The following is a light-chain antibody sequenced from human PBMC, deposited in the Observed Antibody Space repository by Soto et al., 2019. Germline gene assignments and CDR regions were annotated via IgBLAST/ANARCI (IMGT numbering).Light chain of an antibody. CDR2: KAS. J-gene: IGKJ1*01. V-gene: IGKV1-5*03. Sequence: DIPMTQYPSTLSGSVGARVTITCRASQTISSWLAWYQQKPGKAPKLLIYKASTLKSAVPSRFRGSGSGTEFTLTISSLQPDDFETYYCQHYNSYSESFGQGTKVDIK. CDR1: QTISSW. CDR3: QHYNSYSES.